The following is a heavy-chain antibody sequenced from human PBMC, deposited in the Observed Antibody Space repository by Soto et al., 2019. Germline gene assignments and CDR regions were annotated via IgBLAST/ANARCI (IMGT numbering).Heavy chain of an antibody. CDR1: GFTFTSSA. V-gene: IGHV1-58*02. CDR2: IVVGSGNT. Sequence: ASVKVSCKASGFTFTSSAMQWVRQARGQRLEWIGWIVVGSGNTNYAQKFQERVTITRDMSTSTAYMELSSLRSEDTAVYYCAAVLGYCSSTSCYPGGYYYMDVWGKGTTVTVSS. J-gene: IGHJ6*03. D-gene: IGHD2-2*01. CDR3: AAVLGYCSSTSCYPGGYYYMDV.